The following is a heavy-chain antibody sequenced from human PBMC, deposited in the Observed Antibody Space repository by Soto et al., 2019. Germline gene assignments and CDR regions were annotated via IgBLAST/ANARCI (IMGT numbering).Heavy chain of an antibody. CDR1: GGSFSGYY. D-gene: IGHD1-26*01. J-gene: IGHJ4*02. CDR3: ARGGVGATPGDY. CDR2: INHSGST. Sequence: QVQLQQWGAGLLKPSETLSLTCAVYGGSFSGYYWSWIRQPPGKGLEWIGEINHSGSTNYNPSLKGRATISVATSKNQFSLKLSSVTAADTAVYYCARGGVGATPGDYWGQGTLVTVSS. V-gene: IGHV4-34*01.